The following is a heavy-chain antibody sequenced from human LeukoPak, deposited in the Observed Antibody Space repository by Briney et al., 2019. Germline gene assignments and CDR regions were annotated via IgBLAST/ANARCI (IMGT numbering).Heavy chain of an antibody. CDR2: IIPILGIA. D-gene: IGHD2-15*01. CDR3: ARGTRNCSGGSCYPYYYYGMDV. V-gene: IGHV1-69*04. J-gene: IGHJ6*02. CDR1: GGTFSSYA. Sequence: SVKVSCKASGGTFSSYAISWVRQAPGQGLEWMGRIIPILGIANYAQKFQGRVTITADKSTSTAYMELSSLRSEDTAVYYCARGTRNCSGGSCYPYYYYGMDVWGQGTTVTVSS.